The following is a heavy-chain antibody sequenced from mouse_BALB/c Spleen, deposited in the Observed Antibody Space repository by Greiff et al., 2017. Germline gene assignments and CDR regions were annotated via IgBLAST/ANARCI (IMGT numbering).Heavy chain of an antibody. CDR1: GFTFSSFG. Sequence: EVQGVESGGGLVQPGGSRKLSCAASGFTFSSFGMHWVRQAPEKGLEWVAYISSGSSTIYYADTVKGRFTISRDNPKNTLFLQMTSLRSEDTAMYYCARDGPLDYWGQGTTLTVSS. CDR2: ISSGSSTI. CDR3: ARDGPLDY. V-gene: IGHV5-17*02. D-gene: IGHD1-2*01. J-gene: IGHJ2*01.